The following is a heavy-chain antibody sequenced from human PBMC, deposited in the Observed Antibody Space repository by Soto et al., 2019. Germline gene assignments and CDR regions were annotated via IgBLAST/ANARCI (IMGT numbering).Heavy chain of an antibody. V-gene: IGHV3-23*01. J-gene: IGHJ4*02. D-gene: IGHD6-13*01. CDR3: AKNAGGSSSSWSDY. CDR1: GFTFNNYA. Sequence: GGSLRLSCVASGFTFNNYAMTWVRQAPGKGLEWISVISGSDVNTYYADSVKGRFTISRDISKNTLYLQMNSLRAEDTAIYYCAKNAGGSSSSWSDYWGQGTLVTVSS. CDR2: ISGSDVNT.